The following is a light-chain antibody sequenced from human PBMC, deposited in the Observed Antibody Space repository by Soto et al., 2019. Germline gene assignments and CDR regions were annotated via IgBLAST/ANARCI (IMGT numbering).Light chain of an antibody. Sequence: IQITQSPSSLSASVGYRVTITCRASQNIGKYLNWYQHRPGKAPKLLVYAASSLQSGVPSRFNGSESGTDFSLTITSLQPEDSATYYCKQSYNTPLTFGTGT. CDR1: QNIGKY. CDR2: AAS. CDR3: KQSYNTPLT. V-gene: IGKV1-39*01. J-gene: IGKJ3*01.